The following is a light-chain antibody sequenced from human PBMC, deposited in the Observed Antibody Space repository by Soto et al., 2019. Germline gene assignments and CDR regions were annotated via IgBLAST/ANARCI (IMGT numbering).Light chain of an antibody. Sequence: DIQVTQSPYTLSASVGDRVTITCRASQGISIWLAWYQQKPGKAPNLLIYDASSLESGVPSRFSGSGSGTKFTLTISSLQPDDVATYYCQQYQTLWTFGQGTKVEIK. V-gene: IGKV1-5*01. CDR3: QQYQTLWT. J-gene: IGKJ1*01. CDR2: DAS. CDR1: QGISIW.